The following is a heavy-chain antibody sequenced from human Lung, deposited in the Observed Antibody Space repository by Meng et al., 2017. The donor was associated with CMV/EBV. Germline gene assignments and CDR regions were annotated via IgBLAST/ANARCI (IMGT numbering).Heavy chain of an antibody. D-gene: IGHD3-22*01. CDR3: AKENYDSSGDDAFDI. CDR2: IYYSGST. J-gene: IGHJ3*02. Sequence: SXTLSLTCTVSGGSISSGSYYWGWIRQPPGKGLEWIGSIYYSGSTYYNPSLKSRVTISVDTSKNQFSLKLSSVTAADTAVYYCAKENYDSSGDDAFDIWGQGXMVTVSS. V-gene: IGHV4-39*07. CDR1: GGSISSGSYY.